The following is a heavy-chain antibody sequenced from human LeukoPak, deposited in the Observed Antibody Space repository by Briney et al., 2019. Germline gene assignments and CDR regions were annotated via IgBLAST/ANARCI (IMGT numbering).Heavy chain of an antibody. CDR3: ATTQDCSGGSCPLNWFDP. Sequence: PSETLSLTCAVYSGSFSGYYSSWIRQPPGKGLEWIGEINHSGRTTYKASLKSRVTISIDTSKNQFSLKLSSVTAADTAMYYCATTQDCSGGSCPLNWFDPWGQGTLVTVSS. CDR2: INHSGRT. D-gene: IGHD2-15*01. J-gene: IGHJ5*02. CDR1: SGSFSGYY. V-gene: IGHV4-34*01.